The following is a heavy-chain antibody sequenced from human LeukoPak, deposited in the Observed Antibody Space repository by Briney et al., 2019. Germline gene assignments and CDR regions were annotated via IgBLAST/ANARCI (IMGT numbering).Heavy chain of an antibody. J-gene: IGHJ3*02. Sequence: GGSLRLSCAASGFIFNKYWTSWVRQAPGKGLEWVANIKQDGSEKYYADPVKGRFTISRDNAQNSVYLQMNSVRAEDTAVYYCAKARGATVGAFDIWGQGTMVTVSS. V-gene: IGHV3-7*01. CDR1: GFIFNKYW. CDR2: IKQDGSEK. CDR3: AKARGATVGAFDI. D-gene: IGHD1-26*01.